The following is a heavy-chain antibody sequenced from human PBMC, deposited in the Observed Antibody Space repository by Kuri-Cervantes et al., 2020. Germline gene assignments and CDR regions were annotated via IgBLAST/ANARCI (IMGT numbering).Heavy chain of an antibody. V-gene: IGHV3-23*01. Sequence: GESLKISCAASGFTFSSYYMSWIRQAPGKGLEWLSYISSSGSTVYYADSVKGRFTISRDNSKNTLYLQMNSLRAEDTAVYYCAKKVFDYWGQGTLVTVSS. CDR1: GFTFSSYY. J-gene: IGHJ4*02. CDR3: AKKVFDY. CDR2: ISSSGSTV.